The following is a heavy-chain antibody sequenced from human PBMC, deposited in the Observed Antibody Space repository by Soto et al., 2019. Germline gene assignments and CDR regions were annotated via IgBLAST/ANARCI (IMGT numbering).Heavy chain of an antibody. V-gene: IGHV1-18*01. J-gene: IGHJ4*02. CDR3: ARDTPQLVRLGPSDY. CDR1: GYTFTSYG. Sequence: QVQLVQSGAEVKKPGASVKVSCKASGYTFTSYGISSVRQAPGQGLEWMGWISAYNGNTNYAQKLQGRVTMTTDTSTSTAYMELRSLRSDDTAVYYCARDTPQLVRLGPSDYWGQGTLVTVSS. CDR2: ISAYNGNT. D-gene: IGHD6-13*01.